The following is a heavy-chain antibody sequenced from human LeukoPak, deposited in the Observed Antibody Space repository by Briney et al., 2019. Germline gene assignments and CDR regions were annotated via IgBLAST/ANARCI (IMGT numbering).Heavy chain of an antibody. V-gene: IGHV3-21*01. D-gene: IGHD4-17*01. J-gene: IGHJ3*02. CDR3: ARDYGDYASFDAFDI. CDR1: GCTFSSYS. CDR2: ISSSSSYI. Sequence: GGSLRLSCAASGCTFSSYSMNWVRQAPGKGREWVSSISSSSSYIYYADSVKGRFTISRGNAKNSLYLQMNSLRAEDTAVYYCARDYGDYASFDAFDIWGQGTMVTVSS.